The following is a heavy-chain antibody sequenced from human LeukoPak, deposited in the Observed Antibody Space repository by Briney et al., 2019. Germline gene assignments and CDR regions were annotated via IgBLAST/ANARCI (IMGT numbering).Heavy chain of an antibody. CDR3: ARGGAARSAGH. Sequence: GGSLRLSCAASGFTVSSNYVSWVRQAPGEGLEWVSVIYSGGDTYYADSVKGRFTLSRDNSKNLLYLQMNSLRAEDTAVYYCARGGAARSAGHWGQGTPVTVSS. CDR2: IYSGGDT. J-gene: IGHJ4*02. V-gene: IGHV3-53*01. D-gene: IGHD6-6*01. CDR1: GFTVSSNY.